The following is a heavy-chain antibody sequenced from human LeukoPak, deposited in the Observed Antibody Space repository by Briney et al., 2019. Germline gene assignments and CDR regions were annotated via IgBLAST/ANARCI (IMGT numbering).Heavy chain of an antibody. Sequence: PGKSLRLSCAASGFTFSSYWMHWVRQAPGKGLVWVSRINTDGSSTSYADSVKGRFTISRDNAKNTLYLQMNSLRAEDTAVYYCARDRAYCSSTSCPDAFDIWGQGTMVTVSS. CDR2: INTDGSST. CDR1: GFTFSSYW. D-gene: IGHD2-2*01. J-gene: IGHJ3*02. CDR3: ARDRAYCSSTSCPDAFDI. V-gene: IGHV3-74*01.